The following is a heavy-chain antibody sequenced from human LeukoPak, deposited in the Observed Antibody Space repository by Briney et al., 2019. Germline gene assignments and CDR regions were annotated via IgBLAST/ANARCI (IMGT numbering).Heavy chain of an antibody. CDR2: INSDGTSA. J-gene: IGHJ4*02. CDR3: ARVRVVPAGYFDT. D-gene: IGHD2-2*01. Sequence: GGSLRLSCAASGFTFSSYWMHWVRQASGKGLVWVSRINSDGTSAIYADSVRGRFTISRDNAKNTLYLQMNSLGDEDTAVYYCARVRVVPAGYFDTWGQGTLVTVSS. V-gene: IGHV3-74*01. CDR1: GFTFSSYW.